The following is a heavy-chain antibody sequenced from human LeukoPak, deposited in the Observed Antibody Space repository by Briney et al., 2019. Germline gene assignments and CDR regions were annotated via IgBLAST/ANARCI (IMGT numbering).Heavy chain of an antibody. J-gene: IGHJ4*02. Sequence: GGSLRLSCAASGFTFSSYWMSWVRQAPGKGLEWIGFIRSKTYGGTTEYAASVKGRFTISRDDSKSIAYLQMNSLKTEDTAVYYCTRGEVQVGATLWGQGTLVTVSS. CDR1: GFTFSSYW. D-gene: IGHD1-26*01. V-gene: IGHV3-49*04. CDR3: TRGEVQVGATL. CDR2: IRSKTYGGTT.